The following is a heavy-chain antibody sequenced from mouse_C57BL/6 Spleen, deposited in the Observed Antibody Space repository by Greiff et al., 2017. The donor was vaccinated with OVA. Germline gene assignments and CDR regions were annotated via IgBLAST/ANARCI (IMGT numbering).Heavy chain of an antibody. Sequence: VQLQQPGAELVMPGASVKLSCKASGYTFTSYWMHWVKQRPGQGLEWIGEIDPSDSYTNYNQKFKGKSTLTVDKSSSTAYMQLSSLTSEDSAVYYCARYSRYFDVWGTGTTVTVSS. V-gene: IGHV1-69*01. J-gene: IGHJ1*03. CDR2: IDPSDSYT. CDR3: ARYSRYFDV. CDR1: GYTFTSYW.